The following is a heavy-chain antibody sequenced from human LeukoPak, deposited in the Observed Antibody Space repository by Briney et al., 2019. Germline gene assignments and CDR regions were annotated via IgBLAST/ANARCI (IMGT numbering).Heavy chain of an antibody. CDR2: ISWNSGTK. CDR1: GFTFSSYW. J-gene: IGHJ6*02. CDR3: AVLHYYAMDV. D-gene: IGHD2-8*01. V-gene: IGHV3-9*01. Sequence: GGSLRLSCAASGFTFSSYWMNWARQAPGKGLEWVSGISWNSGTKGYADSVKGRFTISRDNAKNSLYLQMNSLRGEDAALYYCAVLHYYAMDVWGQGTTVTVSS.